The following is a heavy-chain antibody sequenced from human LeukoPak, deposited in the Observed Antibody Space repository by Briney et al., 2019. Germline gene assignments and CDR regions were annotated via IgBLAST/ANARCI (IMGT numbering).Heavy chain of an antibody. Sequence: SGTLSLTCAVYGVSISSDNWWTWVRQPPGKGLEWIGETHRSGDTKYNLSLNGRVTISMDNSKNQLSLNLISVTAADTAIYFCATRHHSRTYMVPLDSWGQGTLVTVSS. CDR1: GVSISSDNW. CDR2: THRSGDT. CDR3: ATRHHSRTYMVPLDS. V-gene: IGHV4-4*02. D-gene: IGHD3-10*01. J-gene: IGHJ4*02.